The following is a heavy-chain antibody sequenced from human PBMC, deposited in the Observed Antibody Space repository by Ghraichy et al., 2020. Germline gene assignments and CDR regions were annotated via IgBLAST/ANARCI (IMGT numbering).Heavy chain of an antibody. CDR2: IIPIFGTA. D-gene: IGHD2-21*02. Sequence: SVKVSCKASGGTFSSYAISWVRQAPGQGLEWMGGIIPIFGTANYAQKFQGRVTITADESTSTAYMELSSLRSEDTAVYYCARDLVVVTAFYGMDVWGQGTTVTVSS. V-gene: IGHV1-69*13. CDR1: GGTFSSYA. J-gene: IGHJ6*02. CDR3: ARDLVVVTAFYGMDV.